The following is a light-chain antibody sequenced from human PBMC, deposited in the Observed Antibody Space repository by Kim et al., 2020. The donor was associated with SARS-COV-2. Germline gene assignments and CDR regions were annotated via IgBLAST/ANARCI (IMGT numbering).Light chain of an antibody. CDR1: KLGDKY. CDR2: QDS. V-gene: IGLV3-1*01. Sequence: GSPGQTARITCSGDKLGDKYACWYQQKPGQSPVLVIYQDSKRPSGIPERFSGSNSGNTATLTISGTQAMDEADYYCQAWDSSTWVFGGGTKLTVL. CDR3: QAWDSSTWV. J-gene: IGLJ3*02.